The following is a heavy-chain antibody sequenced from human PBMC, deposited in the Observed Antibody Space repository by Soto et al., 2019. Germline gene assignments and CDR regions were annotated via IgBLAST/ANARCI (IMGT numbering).Heavy chain of an antibody. CDR2: IYYSGST. V-gene: IGHV4-30-4*01. J-gene: IGHJ6*02. CDR1: GGSISSGDYY. Sequence: QVQLQESGPGLVKPSQTLSLTCTVSGGSISSGDYYWSWIRQTPGKGLEWIGYIYYSGSTYYNPSLKSRVTISVDTSKNQFSLKLSSVTAADTAVYYCARVTSTVTTEGVDYYYGMDVWGQGTTVTVSS. D-gene: IGHD4-17*01. CDR3: ARVTSTVTTEGVDYYYGMDV.